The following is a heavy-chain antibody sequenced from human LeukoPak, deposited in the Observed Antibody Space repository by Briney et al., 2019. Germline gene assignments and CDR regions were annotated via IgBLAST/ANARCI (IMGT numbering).Heavy chain of an antibody. CDR2: MSHNRGT. J-gene: IGHJ6*04. CDR1: GHSISTGYY. CDR3: ASYYASGVSAYNYYGMDV. Sequence: SETVSLTCAVSGHSISTGYYWGWIRPPPGKGLEWIGSMSHNRGTYYNPSLKSRVTISMDTSKNHISLRLTSVTAADTAVYYCASYYASGVSAYNYYGMDVWGKGTTVTVSS. D-gene: IGHD3-10*01. V-gene: IGHV4-38-2*01.